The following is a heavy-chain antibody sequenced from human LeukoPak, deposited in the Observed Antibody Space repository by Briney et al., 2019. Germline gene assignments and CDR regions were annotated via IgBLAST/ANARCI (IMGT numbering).Heavy chain of an antibody. J-gene: IGHJ3*02. CDR1: GGTFSSYA. V-gene: IGHV1-69*01. CDR3: TAPTSSSSVFDI. CDR2: IIPIFGTA. Sequence: GASVKVSCKASGGTFSSYAISWVRQAPGQGLEWMGGIIPIFGTANYAQKFQGRVTITADESTSTAYMELSSLRSEDTAVYYCTAPTSSSSVFDIGGQGTMVTVSS. D-gene: IGHD6-6*01.